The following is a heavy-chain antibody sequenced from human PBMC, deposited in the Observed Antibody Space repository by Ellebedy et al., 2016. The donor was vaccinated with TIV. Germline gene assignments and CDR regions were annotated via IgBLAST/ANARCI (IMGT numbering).Heavy chain of an antibody. CDR2: ISAYNGNT. CDR1: VYTFTSHG. V-gene: IGHV1-18*01. CDR3: ARDWERDYDFWSGYNDAFDI. Sequence: AASVNVSCKASVYTFTSHGISWVRQAPGQGLEWMGWISAYNGNTNYAHKLQGKVTMTTDTSTSTAYTELRSLRSDDTAVYYCARDWERDYDFWSGYNDAFDIWGQGTMVTVSS. D-gene: IGHD3-3*01. J-gene: IGHJ3*02.